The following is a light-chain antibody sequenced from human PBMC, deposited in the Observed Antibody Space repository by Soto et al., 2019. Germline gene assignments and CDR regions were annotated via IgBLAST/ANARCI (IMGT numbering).Light chain of an antibody. V-gene: IGKV3-11*01. CDR3: QQRYHWPRGMYT. CDR1: QSVSSY. J-gene: IGKJ2*01. Sequence: EIVLTQSPATLSLSPGERATLSCRASQSVSSYLSWYQQKPCQAPRLLIYDASNRATGIPARFSGSGSGTDFTLTISSLEPEDFAVYYCQQRYHWPRGMYTFGQGTKLEI. CDR2: DAS.